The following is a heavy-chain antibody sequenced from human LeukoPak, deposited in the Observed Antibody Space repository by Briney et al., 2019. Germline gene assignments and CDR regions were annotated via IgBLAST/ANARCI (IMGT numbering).Heavy chain of an antibody. V-gene: IGHV4-59*01. CDR3: ARVTDSRGYYYSDDAFDI. CDR2: IHYRGGT. J-gene: IGHJ3*02. Sequence: SGALSVTCTVPGASIRGDYGSWVRQPPGKGLEGVGYIHYRGGTNHNPSLTSRVTISVDTSTNQFSLKLSSVTAADTAVYYCARVTDSRGYYYSDDAFDIWGQGTMVTVSS. D-gene: IGHD3-22*01. CDR1: GASIRGDY.